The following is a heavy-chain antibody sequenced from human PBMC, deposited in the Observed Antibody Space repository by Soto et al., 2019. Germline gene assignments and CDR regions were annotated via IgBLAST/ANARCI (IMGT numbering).Heavy chain of an antibody. CDR3: ARYPRKYDILTGYHWLYNWFDP. J-gene: IGHJ5*02. CDR2: IDPSDSYT. CDR1: GYSFTSYW. V-gene: IGHV5-10-1*01. Sequence: PGESLRISCKGSGYSFTSYWISWVRQMPWKGLEWMGRIDPSDSYTNYSPSFQGHVTISADKSISTAYLQWSSLKASDTAMYYCARYPRKYDILTGYHWLYNWFDPWGQGTMMTVYS. D-gene: IGHD3-9*01.